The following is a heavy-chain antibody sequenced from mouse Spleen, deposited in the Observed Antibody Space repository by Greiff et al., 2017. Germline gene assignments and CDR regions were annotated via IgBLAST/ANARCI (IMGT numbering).Heavy chain of an antibody. CDR2: IDPSDSET. CDR3: ARLGLYYAMDY. CDR1: GYTFTSYW. Sequence: QVQLKQPGAELVRPGSSVKLSCKASGYTFTSYWMHWVKQRPIQGLEWIGNIDPSDSETHYNQKFKDKATLTVDKSSSTAYMQLSSLTSEDSAVYYCARLGLYYAMDYWGQGTSVTVSS. J-gene: IGHJ4*01. V-gene: IGHV1-52*01.